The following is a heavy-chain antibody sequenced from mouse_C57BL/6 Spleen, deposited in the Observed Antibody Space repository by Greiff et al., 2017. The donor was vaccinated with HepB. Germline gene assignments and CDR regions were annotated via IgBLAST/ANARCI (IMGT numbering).Heavy chain of an antibody. V-gene: IGHV1-85*01. J-gene: IGHJ4*01. CDR2: IYPRDGST. D-gene: IGHD1-1*02. Sequence: VQLQESGPELVKPGASVKLSCKASGYTFTSYDINWVKQRPGQGLEWIGWIYPRDGSTKYNEKFKGKATLTVDTSSSTAYMELHSLTSEDSAVYFCARYGSTDYYAMDYWGQGTSVTVSS. CDR3: ARYGSTDYYAMDY. CDR1: GYTFTSYD.